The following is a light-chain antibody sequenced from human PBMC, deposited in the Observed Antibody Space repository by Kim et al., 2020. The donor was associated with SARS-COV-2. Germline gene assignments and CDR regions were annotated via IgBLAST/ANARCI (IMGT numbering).Light chain of an antibody. Sequence: QSITISCTGTSSDVGGYNFVSWYAQHPGKAPNLLISDVNNRPSGVSDRFSGSKSGSTASLTISGLQAEDEGDYYCASHSRTVSPYIFGTGTKVTVL. CDR1: SSDVGGYNF. V-gene: IGLV2-14*03. CDR3: ASHSRTVSPYI. CDR2: DVN. J-gene: IGLJ1*01.